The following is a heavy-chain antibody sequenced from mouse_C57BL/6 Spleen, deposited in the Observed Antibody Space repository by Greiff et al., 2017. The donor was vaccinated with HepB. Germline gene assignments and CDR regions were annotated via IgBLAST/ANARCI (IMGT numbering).Heavy chain of an antibody. V-gene: IGHV1-26*01. D-gene: IGHD1-1*01. J-gene: IGHJ1*03. CDR1: GYTFTDYY. Sequence: EVQLQQSGPELVKPGASVKISCKASGYTFTDYYMNWVKQSHGKSLEWIGDINPNNVGTSYNQKFKGKATLTVDKSSSTAYMELRSLTSEDSAVYYCARRGFDYYGRSTRYFDVWGTGTTVTVSS. CDR3: ARRGFDYYGRSTRYFDV. CDR2: INPNNVGT.